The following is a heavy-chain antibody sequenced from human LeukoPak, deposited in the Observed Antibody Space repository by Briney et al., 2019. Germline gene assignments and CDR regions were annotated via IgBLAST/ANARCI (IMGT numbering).Heavy chain of an antibody. J-gene: IGHJ6*04. Sequence: GGPLRLSCAASGFTFSTYWMHWVRQAPGKGLVWVSRIHSDGGSTSYADSVMGRFTISRDNAKNTLYLQMNSLRAEDTAVYYCARIDFWMGMDVWGKGTTVTVSS. D-gene: IGHD3-3*01. CDR1: GFTFSTYW. V-gene: IGHV3-74*01. CDR2: IHSDGGST. CDR3: ARIDFWMGMDV.